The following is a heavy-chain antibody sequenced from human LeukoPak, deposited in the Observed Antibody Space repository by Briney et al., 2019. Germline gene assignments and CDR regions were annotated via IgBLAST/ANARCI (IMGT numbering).Heavy chain of an antibody. CDR3: AKGYYDSSGYWSPFQH. CDR1: GFTFSSYP. CDR2: ISGSGGST. V-gene: IGHV3-23*01. D-gene: IGHD3-22*01. J-gene: IGHJ1*01. Sequence: GGSLRLSCAASGFTFSSYPMSWVRQAPGKGLEWVSAISGSGGSTYYADSVKGRFTISRDNSKNTLYLQMNSLRAEDTAVYYCAKGYYDSSGYWSPFQHWGQGTLVTVSS.